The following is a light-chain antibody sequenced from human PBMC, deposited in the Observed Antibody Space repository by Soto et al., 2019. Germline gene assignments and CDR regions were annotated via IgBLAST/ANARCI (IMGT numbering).Light chain of an antibody. V-gene: IGLV2-23*02. CDR2: GVN. CDR3: CSYAGISTFYV. Sequence: QPASVSGSPGQSITISCTGTSSDVGSYNLVSWYQQHPGKAPKLMIYGVNKRPSGVSNRFSGSKSGNTASLTISGLQAEDEADYYCCSYAGISTFYVFGTGTKLTVL. J-gene: IGLJ1*01. CDR1: SSDVGSYNL.